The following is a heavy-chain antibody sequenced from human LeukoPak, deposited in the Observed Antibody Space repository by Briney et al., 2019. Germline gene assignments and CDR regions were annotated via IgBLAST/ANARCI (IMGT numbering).Heavy chain of an antibody. CDR1: GGSISGYY. CDR3: ARGALGIFYFDY. Sequence: SETLSLTCTVSGGSISGYYSSWIRQPPGKGLEWIGYIFYSGTTSYNPSLKSRVTISVDTSKNKLSLKLRSVTAADTAVYYCARGALGIFYFDYWGQGALVTVSS. J-gene: IGHJ4*02. CDR2: IFYSGTT. V-gene: IGHV4-59*01. D-gene: IGHD3-3*01.